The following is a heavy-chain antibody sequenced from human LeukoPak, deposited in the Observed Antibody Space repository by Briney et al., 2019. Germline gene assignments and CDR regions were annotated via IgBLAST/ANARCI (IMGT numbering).Heavy chain of an antibody. V-gene: IGHV1-69*01. Sequence: SVTVSCKASGGTFSSYAISWVRQAPGQGLEWMGGIIPIFGTANYAQKFQGRVTITADESTSTDYMELSSLRYEDTAVYDCARDQRIYYYVSGSPLAPYGMDVWGQGTTVTVSS. J-gene: IGHJ6*02. CDR3: ARDQRIYYYVSGSPLAPYGMDV. CDR2: IIPIFGTA. D-gene: IGHD3-10*01. CDR1: GGTFSSYA.